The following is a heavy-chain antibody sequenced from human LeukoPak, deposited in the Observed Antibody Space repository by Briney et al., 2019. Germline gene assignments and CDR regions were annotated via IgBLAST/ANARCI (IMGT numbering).Heavy chain of an antibody. J-gene: IGHJ4*02. D-gene: IGHD3-9*01. Sequence: PSETLSLTCTVSGGSLSSYYWSWIRQPPGKGLEWIGYIYYSVSTNYNPSLKSRVAISVDTSKNQFSLKLSSETAADTAVYYCARGGKLLRYFDWYDYWGQGTLVTVSS. V-gene: IGHV4-59*01. CDR3: ARGGKLLRYFDWYDY. CDR2: IYYSVST. CDR1: GGSLSSYY.